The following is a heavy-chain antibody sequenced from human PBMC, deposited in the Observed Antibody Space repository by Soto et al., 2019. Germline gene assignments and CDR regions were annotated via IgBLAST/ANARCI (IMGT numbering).Heavy chain of an antibody. CDR3: ERDKAPRPVALVGPHDLFDI. D-gene: IGHD6-19*01. Sequence: SQTLSLTCAISGDSVSSNSAAWNWIRQSPSRGLEWLGRTYYRSKWYNDYAVSVKSRITINPDTSKNQFSLQLNSVTPEDTAVYYCERDKAPRPVALVGPHDLFDIWGQGTMVPV. CDR2: TYYRSKWYN. V-gene: IGHV6-1*01. CDR1: GDSVSSNSAA. J-gene: IGHJ3*02.